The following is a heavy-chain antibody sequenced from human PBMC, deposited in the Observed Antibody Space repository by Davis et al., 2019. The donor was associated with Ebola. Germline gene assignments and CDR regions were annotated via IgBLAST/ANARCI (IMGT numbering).Heavy chain of an antibody. CDR1: GFIFSNYA. Sequence: GESLKISCAASGFIFSNYAMSWVRQAPGKGLEWVSVIYTGGRTYYTDSVKGRFTISRDNSKNTIYLQMNSLRAEDTAVYYCARHYVYDYYMGLDVWGQGTTVTVSS. D-gene: IGHD3-10*02. J-gene: IGHJ6*02. V-gene: IGHV3-66*04. CDR3: ARHYVYDYYMGLDV. CDR2: IYTGGRT.